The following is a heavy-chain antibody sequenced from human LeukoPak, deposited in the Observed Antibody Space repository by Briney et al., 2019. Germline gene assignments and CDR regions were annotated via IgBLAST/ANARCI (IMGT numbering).Heavy chain of an antibody. D-gene: IGHD2-21*02. CDR1: GGTFSSYA. J-gene: IGHJ6*03. V-gene: IGHV1-69*05. CDR3: ARGAAYCGGDCSFYMDV. CDR2: IILIFGTA. Sequence: SVKVSCKASGGTFSSYAISWVRQAPGQGLEWMGGIILIFGTANYAQKFQGRVTITTDESTSTAYMELSSLRSEDTAVYYCARGAAYCGGDCSFYMDVWGKGTTVTVSS.